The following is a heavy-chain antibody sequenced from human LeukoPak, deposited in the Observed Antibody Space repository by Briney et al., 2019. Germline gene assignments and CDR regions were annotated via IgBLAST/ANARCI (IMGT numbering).Heavy chain of an antibody. CDR2: ISSSSSYI. CDR3: VKDRNSRDLDSLDI. J-gene: IGHJ3*02. Sequence: PGGSLRLSCAASGFTFSSYSMNWVRQAPGKGLEWVSSISSSSSYIYYADSVKGRFTISRDNAKNSLYLQLNSLSAEDTAFYYCVKDRNSRDLDSLDIWGQGTMVTVSS. CDR1: GFTFSSYS. V-gene: IGHV3-21*04. D-gene: IGHD4-23*01.